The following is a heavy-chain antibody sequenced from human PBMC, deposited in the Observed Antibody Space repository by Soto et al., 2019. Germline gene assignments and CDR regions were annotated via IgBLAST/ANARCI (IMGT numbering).Heavy chain of an antibody. CDR1: GGTFSSYA. Sequence: QVQLVQSGAEVKKPRSSVKVSCKASGGTFSSYAISWVRHAPGQGLEWMGGIIPIFGTANYAQKFQGRVTITADESTSTAYMELSSLRSEDTAVYYCGVFGSGNYYYGMDVWGQGTTVTVSS. D-gene: IGHD6-6*01. V-gene: IGHV1-69*12. CDR2: IIPIFGTA. CDR3: GVFGSGNYYYGMDV. J-gene: IGHJ6*01.